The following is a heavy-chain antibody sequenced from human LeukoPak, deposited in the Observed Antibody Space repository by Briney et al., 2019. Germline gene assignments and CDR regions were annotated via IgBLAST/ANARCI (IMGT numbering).Heavy chain of an antibody. CDR1: GASISSYY. D-gene: IGHD4-17*01. V-gene: IGHV4-4*07. J-gene: IGHJ5*02. CDR2: IYSSRS. CDR3: ARGSFPAYMTTVTTRAFPFDP. Sequence: SETLSLTCTVSGASISSYYWSWIRQPAGKGLEWIGRIYSSRSIYNPSLKSRVTMSVDTSKNQFSLKLSSVTAADTAVYYCARGSFPAYMTTVTTRAFPFDPWGQGTLVTVSS.